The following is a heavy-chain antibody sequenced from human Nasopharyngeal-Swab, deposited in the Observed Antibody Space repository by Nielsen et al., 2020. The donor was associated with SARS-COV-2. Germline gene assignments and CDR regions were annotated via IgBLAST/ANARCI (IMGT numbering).Heavy chain of an antibody. D-gene: IGHD4-17*01. V-gene: IGHV4-39*01. J-gene: IGHJ4*02. Sequence: SETLSLTCKVYGGSIASRSYYWVWIRQPPGKGLEWIGSIYSTGSVHYNPSLKGRASISVDTSKNQFSLTVISVTAADTALFYCARAMTGVTTGDYLDHWGQGTLVTVSS. CDR2: IYSTGSV. CDR3: ARAMTGVTTGDYLDH. CDR1: GGSIASRSYY.